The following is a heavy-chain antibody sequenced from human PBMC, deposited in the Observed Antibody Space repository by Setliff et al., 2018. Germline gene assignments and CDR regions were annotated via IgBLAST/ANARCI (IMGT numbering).Heavy chain of an antibody. Sequence: ETLSLTCAVSGYSISNGYYWGWIRQPPGRGLEWIGSIFQSGNTYYNPSLKSRVTISVDTSKNQFSLKVNSVTAADTAVYYCATLLANYGSGMDVWGQGTTVTVS. V-gene: IGHV4-38-2*01. CDR3: ATLLANYGSGMDV. CDR1: GYSISNGYY. D-gene: IGHD3-10*01. J-gene: IGHJ6*02. CDR2: IFQSGNT.